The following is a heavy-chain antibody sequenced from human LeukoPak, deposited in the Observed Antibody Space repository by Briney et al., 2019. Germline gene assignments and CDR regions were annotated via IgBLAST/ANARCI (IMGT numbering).Heavy chain of an antibody. CDR1: GFTFSGSA. Sequence: PGGSLRLSCAASGFTFSGSAMHWVRQASGKGLEWVGRIRSKANSYATAYAASVKGRFTISRENAKNSLYLQMNSLRAEDTAVYYCARGPEDSSGYYDYWGQGTLVTVSS. CDR3: ARGPEDSSGYYDY. CDR2: IRSKANSYAT. J-gene: IGHJ4*02. D-gene: IGHD3-22*01. V-gene: IGHV3-73*01.